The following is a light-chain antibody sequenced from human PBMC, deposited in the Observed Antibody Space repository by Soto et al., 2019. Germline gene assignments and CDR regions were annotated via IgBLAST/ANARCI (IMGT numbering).Light chain of an antibody. J-gene: IGKJ4*01. Sequence: IVLTQSPGTLSLSPGERATLSCRASQTVSNNFLAWYQEKPGRGPRLLIYGASTRATGVPDRFSGSGSGTDFTLTISRLDPEDFAVYYCRQYGSSLEFAVAGGTKVEIK. CDR3: RQYGSSLEFA. CDR2: GAS. CDR1: QTVSNNF. V-gene: IGKV3-20*01.